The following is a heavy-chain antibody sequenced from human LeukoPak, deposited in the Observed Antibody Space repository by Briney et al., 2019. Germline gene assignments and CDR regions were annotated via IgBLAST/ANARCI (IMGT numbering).Heavy chain of an antibody. V-gene: IGHV3-23*01. D-gene: IGHD6-19*01. J-gene: IGHJ4*02. CDR3: AKRERGGYSSDWTLDY. Sequence: PGGSLRLSCAASGFTFSSYAMSWVRQAPGKGLEWVSAISGSGGSTYYADSVKGRFTISRDNSKNTLYLQMNSLRAEDTALYYCAKRERGGYSSDWTLDYWGQGTLVTVSS. CDR2: ISGSGGST. CDR1: GFTFSSYA.